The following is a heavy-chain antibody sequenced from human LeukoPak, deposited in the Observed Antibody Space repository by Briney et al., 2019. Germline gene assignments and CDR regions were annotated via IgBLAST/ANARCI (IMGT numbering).Heavy chain of an antibody. V-gene: IGHV1-69*13. J-gene: IGHJ4*02. D-gene: IGHD3-22*01. CDR2: IIPIFGTA. CDR1: GGTFSSYA. Sequence: GASVKVSCKASGGTFSSYAISWVRQAPGQGLEWMGGIIPIFGTANYAQKFQGRVSITADEPTSTAFMELSSLRSEDTAVYYCAREWGLESSGYYYAYWGQGTLVTVSS. CDR3: AREWGLESSGYYYAY.